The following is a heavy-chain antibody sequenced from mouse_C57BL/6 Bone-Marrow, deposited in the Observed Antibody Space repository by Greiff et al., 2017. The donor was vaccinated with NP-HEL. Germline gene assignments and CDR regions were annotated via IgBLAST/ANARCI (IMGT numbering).Heavy chain of an antibody. Sequence: VQLQESGAELVRPGASVTLSCKASGYTFTDYEMHWVKQTPVHGLEWIGAIDPETGGTAYNQKIKGKAILTADKSSSTAYMELRSLTSEDSAVYYCTWNYDWFAYWGQGTLVTVSA. CDR3: TWNYDWFAY. CDR1: GYTFTDYE. V-gene: IGHV1-15*01. CDR2: IDPETGGT. J-gene: IGHJ3*01. D-gene: IGHD2-4*01.